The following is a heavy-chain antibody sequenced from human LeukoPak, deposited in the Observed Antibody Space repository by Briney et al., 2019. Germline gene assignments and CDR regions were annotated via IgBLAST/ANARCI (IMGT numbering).Heavy chain of an antibody. CDR3: ARTSHESVLYWSDP. CDR2: ISGYNGNT. CDR1: GYTFTTYG. V-gene: IGHV1-18*01. D-gene: IGHD3-16*01. J-gene: IGHJ5*02. Sequence: GASVKVSCTASGYTFTTYGIGWVRQAPGQGLEWMGWISGYNGNTNYAQKFQGRVTMTTDTSTSTAYMELRSLRSDDTAVYYCARTSHESVLYWSDPWGRGTLVNVSS.